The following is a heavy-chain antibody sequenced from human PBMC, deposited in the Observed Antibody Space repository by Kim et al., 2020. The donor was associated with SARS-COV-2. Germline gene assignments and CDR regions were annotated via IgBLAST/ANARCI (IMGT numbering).Heavy chain of an antibody. D-gene: IGHD3-9*01. Sequence: ESLKISCKGSGYSFTSYWIGWVRQMPGKGLEWMGIIYPGDSDTRYSPSFQGQVTISADKSISTAYLQWSSLKASDTAMYYCARVLREDYDILTGYYDYWGQGTLVTVSS. V-gene: IGHV5-51*01. CDR3: ARVLREDYDILTGYYDY. J-gene: IGHJ4*02. CDR2: IYPGDSDT. CDR1: GYSFTSYW.